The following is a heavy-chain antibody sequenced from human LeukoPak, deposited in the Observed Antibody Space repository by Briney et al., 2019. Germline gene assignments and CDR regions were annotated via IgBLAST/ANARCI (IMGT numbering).Heavy chain of an antibody. V-gene: IGHV3-53*01. D-gene: IGHD4-11*01. Sequence: PGGSLRLSCAASGFTVSSNYMSWVRQAPGKGLEWVSTIYSGGSTYYADTVKGRFTISRDKSKNTLYLQMNSLRAEDTAVYYCARDRLGYSFDYWGQGTLVTVPS. J-gene: IGHJ4*02. CDR3: ARDRLGYSFDY. CDR2: IYSGGST. CDR1: GFTVSSNY.